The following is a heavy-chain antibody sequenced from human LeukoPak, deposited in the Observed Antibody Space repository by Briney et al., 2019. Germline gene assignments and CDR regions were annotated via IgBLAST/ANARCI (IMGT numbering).Heavy chain of an antibody. J-gene: IGHJ4*02. CDR1: GYTFINYG. D-gene: IGHD3-10*01. CDR2: ISAYNGHT. V-gene: IGHV1-18*01. CDR3: ATSHPRMVRGVTGALDY. Sequence: ASVKVSCKASGYTFINYGISWVRQAPGQGLEWMGWISAYNGHTDYAQKFQGRVTMTTDTSTSTAYMGLRSLRSDDTAVYYCATSHPRMVRGVTGALDYWGQGTLVTVSS.